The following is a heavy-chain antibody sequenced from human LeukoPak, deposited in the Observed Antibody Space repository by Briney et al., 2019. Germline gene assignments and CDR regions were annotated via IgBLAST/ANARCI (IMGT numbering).Heavy chain of an antibody. CDR2: IYYSGST. J-gene: IGHJ5*02. CDR3: ARGVTGWFGELST. V-gene: IGHV4-59*01. D-gene: IGHD3-10*01. Sequence: SETLSLTCTVSGGSTSSYYWSWIRQPPGKGLEWIGYIYYSGSTNYNSSLKSRVTISVDTSKNQFSLKLSSVTAADTAVYYCARGVTGWFGELSTWGQGTLVTVSS. CDR1: GGSTSSYY.